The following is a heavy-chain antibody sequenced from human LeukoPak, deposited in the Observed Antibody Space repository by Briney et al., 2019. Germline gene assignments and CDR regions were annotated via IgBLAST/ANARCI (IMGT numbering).Heavy chain of an antibody. CDR1: GFTFDDYG. CDR2: ISSRSYI. D-gene: IGHD6-13*01. CDR3: ARFIAAPYYFDY. V-gene: IGHV3-69-1*01. Sequence: SGGSLRLSCAASGFTFDDYGMNWVRQAPGKGLEWVSFISSRSYIYYADSVKGRFTISRDNAKNSLYLQMNSLRAEDTAVYYCARFIAAPYYFDYWGRGTLVTVSS. J-gene: IGHJ4*02.